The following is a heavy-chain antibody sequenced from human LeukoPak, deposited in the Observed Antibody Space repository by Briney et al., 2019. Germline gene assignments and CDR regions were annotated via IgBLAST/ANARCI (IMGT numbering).Heavy chain of an antibody. CDR2: TGGDT. J-gene: IGHJ4*02. CDR3: ARDQINSSGWYIDY. V-gene: IGHV3-47*01. D-gene: IGHD6-19*01. Sequence: GGSLRLSCAAPGFAFSSYALHWVRRAPGKGLEWVSATGGDTYYADSVMGRFTISRDNAKKSLYLHMNSLIAEDMAVYYCARDQINSSGWYIDYWGQGTLVTVSS. CDR1: GFAFSSYA.